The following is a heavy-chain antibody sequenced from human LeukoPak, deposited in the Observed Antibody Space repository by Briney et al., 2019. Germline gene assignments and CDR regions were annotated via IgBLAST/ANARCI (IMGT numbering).Heavy chain of an antibody. CDR2: IYYSGST. CDR1: GGSISSTSYF. CDR3: ASAGYSGGWYGDRFDY. V-gene: IGHV4-39*01. D-gene: IGHD6-19*01. J-gene: IGHJ4*02. Sequence: SETLSLTCTVSGGSISSTSYFWGWIRQPPGKGLEWIANIYYSGSTYYNPSLKSRVTMSVDTSKNQFSLRLSSVTAADTALYFCASAGYSGGWYGDRFDYWGQGIQVTVSS.